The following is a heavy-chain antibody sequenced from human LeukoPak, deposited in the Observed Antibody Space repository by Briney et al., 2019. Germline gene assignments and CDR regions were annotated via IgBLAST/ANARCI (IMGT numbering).Heavy chain of an antibody. D-gene: IGHD3/OR15-3a*01. V-gene: IGHV3-21*05. J-gene: IGHJ4*02. Sequence: GGSLRLSCAASGFTFSTYSMNWVRQAPGKGLEWVSYISSSSSDIYDADSVKGRFTISRDNAKTSVYLQINSLRAEDTAVYYCARGRTSDYWGQGTLVTVSS. CDR1: GFTFSTYS. CDR3: ARGRTSDY. CDR2: ISSSSSDI.